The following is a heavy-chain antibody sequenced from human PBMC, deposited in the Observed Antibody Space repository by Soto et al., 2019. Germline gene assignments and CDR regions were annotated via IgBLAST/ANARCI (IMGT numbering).Heavy chain of an antibody. CDR2: ISAYNGNT. V-gene: IGHV1-18*04. CDR1: GYTFTSYG. Sequence: ASVKVSCKASGYTFTSYGISWVRQAPGQGLEWMGWISAYNGNTNYAQKLQGRVTMTTDTSTSTAYMELRSLRSDDTAGYYCAAAYSSGWYVRHYYGMDVWGQGNTVTVPS. J-gene: IGHJ6*02. CDR3: AAAYSSGWYVRHYYGMDV. D-gene: IGHD6-19*01.